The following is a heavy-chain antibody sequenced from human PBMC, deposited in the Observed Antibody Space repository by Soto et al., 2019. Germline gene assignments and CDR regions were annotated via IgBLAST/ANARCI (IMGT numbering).Heavy chain of an antibody. Sequence: SETTYIRCTACGECVSSSVGAGTRKPPGKGLEWIGYIYYSGSTNYNPSLKSRVTISVDTSKNQFSLKLSSVTAADTAVYYCAVRGRYCSSTSCYELSDFDYSGQGTLVTVSS. CDR1: GECVSSSV. CDR2: IYYSGST. D-gene: IGHD2-2*01. CDR3: AVRGRYCSSTSCYELSDFDY. V-gene: IGHV4-59*08. J-gene: IGHJ4*02.